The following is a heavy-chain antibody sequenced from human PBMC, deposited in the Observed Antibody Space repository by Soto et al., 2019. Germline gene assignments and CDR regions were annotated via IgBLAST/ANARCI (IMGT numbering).Heavy chain of an antibody. Sequence: QVQLVQSGAEVKKPGSSVKVSCEASGGTFSGHAISWVRQAPGQGPEWMGGLIPLFGTTQHAQNFQDSLTITADKSMSTAYTALTSLRFEDTAIYYCARGPNWGYRFDSWGQGTLVTVSS. V-gene: IGHV1-69*06. CDR3: ARGPNWGYRFDS. J-gene: IGHJ4*02. CDR2: LIPLFGTT. D-gene: IGHD7-27*01. CDR1: GGTFSGHA.